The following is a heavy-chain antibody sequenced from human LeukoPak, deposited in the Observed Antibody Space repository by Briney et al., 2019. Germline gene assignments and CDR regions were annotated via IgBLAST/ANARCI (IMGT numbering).Heavy chain of an antibody. Sequence: ASVKVSCKASGGTFSSYAISWVRQAPGQGLEWMGRIIPILGIANYAQKFQGRVTITADKSTSTAYMELSSLRSEDTAVYYCAYSGIHWRATPIDYWGQGTLVTVSS. CDR3: AYSGIHWRATPIDY. D-gene: IGHD1-26*01. CDR1: GGTFSSYA. J-gene: IGHJ4*02. V-gene: IGHV1-69*04. CDR2: IIPILGIA.